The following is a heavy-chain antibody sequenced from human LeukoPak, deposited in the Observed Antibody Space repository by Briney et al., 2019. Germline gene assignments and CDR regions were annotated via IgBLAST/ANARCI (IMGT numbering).Heavy chain of an antibody. D-gene: IGHD2-2*01. Sequence: GESLKISCKGSGYNFDTYWIAWVRQMPGKGLEWMGMIYPGNSNTRYSPSFQGQVTFSADKSITTAYLQWTTLKASDTAMYYCARQGSTFENYYYFYMDVWGGGTTVTVSS. CDR3: ARQGSTFENYYYFYMDV. V-gene: IGHV5-51*01. J-gene: IGHJ6*03. CDR1: GYNFDTYW. CDR2: IYPGNSNT.